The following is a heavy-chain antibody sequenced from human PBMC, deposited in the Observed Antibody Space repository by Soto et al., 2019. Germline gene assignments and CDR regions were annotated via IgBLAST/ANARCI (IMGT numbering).Heavy chain of an antibody. CDR2: ISPYTGNT. CDR3: VMVDNYVTHTPQDV. D-gene: IGHD3-16*01. Sequence: QVQLVQSGDEVKKPGASVKVSCKASGYIFVNYGIAWVRQAPGQGLEWMGWISPYTGNTHSATKVQGRLTMTTDTSTRTADMDLGSLTSDDTAVYYCVMVDNYVTHTPQDVWGQGTTVTVS. V-gene: IGHV1-18*01. CDR1: GYIFVNYG. J-gene: IGHJ6*02.